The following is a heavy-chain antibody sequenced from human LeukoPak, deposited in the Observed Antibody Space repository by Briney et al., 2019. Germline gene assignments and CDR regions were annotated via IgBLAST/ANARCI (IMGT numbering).Heavy chain of an antibody. CDR2: IYHSGST. D-gene: IGHD3-22*01. CDR1: GGSISSGGYS. Sequence: PSETLSLTCAVSGGSISSGGYSWSWIRQPPGKGLEWIGYIYHSGSTYYNPSLKSRVTISVDRSKNQFSLKLSSVTAADTAVYYCARAPSTMIVVVPYYFDYWGQGTLVTVSS. J-gene: IGHJ4*02. V-gene: IGHV4-30-2*01. CDR3: ARAPSTMIVVVPYYFDY.